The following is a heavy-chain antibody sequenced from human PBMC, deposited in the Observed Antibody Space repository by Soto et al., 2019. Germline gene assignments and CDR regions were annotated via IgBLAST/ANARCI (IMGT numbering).Heavy chain of an antibody. J-gene: IGHJ6*02. CDR2: INAGNGNT. V-gene: IGHV1-3*01. D-gene: IGHD3-10*01. Sequence: QVQLVQSGAEVKKPGASVKVSCKASGYTFTSYAMHWVRQAPGQRLEWMGWINAGNGNTKYSQKFQGRVTITRDTSASTAYMELSSLRSEDTAVYYCASLGAYYYGSGSYNYYYHGMDVWGQGTTVTVSS. CDR1: GYTFTSYA. CDR3: ASLGAYYYGSGSYNYYYHGMDV.